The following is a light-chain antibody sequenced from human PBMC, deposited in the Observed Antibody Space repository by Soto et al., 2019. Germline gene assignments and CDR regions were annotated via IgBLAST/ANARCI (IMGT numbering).Light chain of an antibody. V-gene: IGKV1-6*01. CDR3: QQYGSSPPIT. CDR2: AAS. Sequence: AIQLTQSPSSLSASVGDRFTISFRSSQNIRNDLGWYQQRVGRAPRLLIYAASSLDDGVPSRFSGSGSGTDFTLTISRLEPEDFAVYYCQQYGSSPPITFGQGTRLEI. CDR1: QNIRND. J-gene: IGKJ5*01.